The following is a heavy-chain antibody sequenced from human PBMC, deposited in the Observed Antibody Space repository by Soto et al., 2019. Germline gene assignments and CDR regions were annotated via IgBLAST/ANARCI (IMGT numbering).Heavy chain of an antibody. CDR3: AKNVDIVGIPDY. Sequence: QVQLVESGGGVVQPGRSLRLSCAASGFTFSSYGMHWVRQAPGKGLEWVAVISYDGSNKYYADSVKGRFTISRDNSKNSLYLQMNSLRAEDTAVYYCAKNVDIVGIPDYWGQGTLVTVSS. V-gene: IGHV3-30*18. CDR2: ISYDGSNK. CDR1: GFTFSSYG. J-gene: IGHJ4*02. D-gene: IGHD5-12*01.